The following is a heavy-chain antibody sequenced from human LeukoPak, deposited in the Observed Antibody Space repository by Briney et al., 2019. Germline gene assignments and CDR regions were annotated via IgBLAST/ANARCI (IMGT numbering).Heavy chain of an antibody. D-gene: IGHD2-15*01. V-gene: IGHV3-66*01. Sequence: PGRSLRLSCAASGFTVSSNYMSWVRQAPGKGLEWVSVIYSGGSTYYADSVKGRFTISRDNSKNTLYLQMNSLRAEDTAVYYCARNLGYCSGGSCYNYYGMDVWGQGTTVTVSS. CDR2: IYSGGST. CDR3: ARNLGYCSGGSCYNYYGMDV. J-gene: IGHJ6*02. CDR1: GFTVSSNY.